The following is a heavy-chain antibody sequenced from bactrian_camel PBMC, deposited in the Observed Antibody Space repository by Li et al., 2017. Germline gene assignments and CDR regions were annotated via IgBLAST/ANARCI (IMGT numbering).Heavy chain of an antibody. CDR2: VESDGST. CDR1: SYTYSSYC. CDR3: ASLSAVASTSMKSH. V-gene: IGHV3S26*01. Sequence: HVQLVESGGGSVQAGGSLRLSCAASSYTYSSYCMGWFRQAPGKEREGVAAVESDGSTSYADSVNGRFTISQDNAKNTLYLHMNSLKYEDTAVYYCASLSAVASTSMKSHWGQGTQVTVS. D-gene: IGHD4*01. J-gene: IGHJ4*01.